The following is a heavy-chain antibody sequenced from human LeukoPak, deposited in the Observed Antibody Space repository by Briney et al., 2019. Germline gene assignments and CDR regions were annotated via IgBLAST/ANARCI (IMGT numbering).Heavy chain of an antibody. Sequence: GGSLRLPCAASGFTFNSYAMSGVRQAPGKGLEWVSAISGSGGSTYYADSVKGRFTISRDNSKNTLYLQMNSLRAEDTAVYYCAKGDNIVATSNFDYWGQGTLVTVSS. J-gene: IGHJ4*02. CDR1: GFTFNSYA. D-gene: IGHD5-12*01. CDR2: ISGSGGST. V-gene: IGHV3-23*01. CDR3: AKGDNIVATSNFDY.